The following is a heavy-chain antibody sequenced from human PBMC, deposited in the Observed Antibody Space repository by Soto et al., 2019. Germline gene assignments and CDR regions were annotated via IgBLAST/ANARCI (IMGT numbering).Heavy chain of an antibody. J-gene: IGHJ3*01. CDR2: IRYSGKT. Sequence: QVQLQESGPGLVEPSETLSLTCTVSGGSLTNYFWTWIRQSPGKGLEWIAYIRYSGKTDYNPSLKSRVTISLDTPKNQFSLKLTSVTAADTAMYYCARFQYTVVTPFDLWGQRTMVIVSS. CDR1: GGSLTNYF. CDR3: ARFQYTVVTPFDL. D-gene: IGHD2-21*02. V-gene: IGHV4-59*01.